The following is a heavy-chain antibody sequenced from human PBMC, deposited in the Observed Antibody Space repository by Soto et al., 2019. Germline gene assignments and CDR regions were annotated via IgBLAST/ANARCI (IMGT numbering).Heavy chain of an antibody. J-gene: IGHJ4*02. CDR1: GGSFSGYY. V-gene: IGHV4-34*01. CDR3: ARVPHPYPVVTHFDY. D-gene: IGHD2-21*02. Sequence: SETLSLTFVVYGGSFSGYYGSWIRQPPGKGLEWIGEINHSGSTNYNPSLKSRVTISVDTSKNQFSLKLSSVTAADTAVYYCARVPHPYPVVTHFDYWGQGTLVNVSS. CDR2: INHSGST.